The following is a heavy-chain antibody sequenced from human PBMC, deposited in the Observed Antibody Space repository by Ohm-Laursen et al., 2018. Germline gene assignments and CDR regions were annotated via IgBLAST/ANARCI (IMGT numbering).Heavy chain of an antibody. Sequence: SLRLSCAASGFTFSSYGMHWVRQAPGKGLEWVAVIWYDGSNKYYADSVKGRFTISRDNAKNSLYLQMNSLRAEDTAVYYCARDRIAARRGDFDYWGQGTPVTVSS. CDR3: ARDRIAARRGDFDY. D-gene: IGHD6-6*01. CDR2: IWYDGSNK. J-gene: IGHJ4*02. V-gene: IGHV3-33*08. CDR1: GFTFSSYG.